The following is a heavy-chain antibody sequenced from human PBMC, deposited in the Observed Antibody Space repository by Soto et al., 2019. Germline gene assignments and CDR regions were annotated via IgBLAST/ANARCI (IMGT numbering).Heavy chain of an antibody. V-gene: IGHV6-1*01. D-gene: IGHD3-3*01. Sequence: SQTLSLTCAISGDSVSSNSAAWNWIRQSPSRGLEWLGRTYYRSKWYNDYAVSVKSRITINPDTSKNQFSLQLNSVTPEDTAVYYCARVYDFWSGYYPTFAFDIWGQGTMVTFSS. J-gene: IGHJ3*02. CDR1: GDSVSSNSAA. CDR2: TYYRSKWYN. CDR3: ARVYDFWSGYYPTFAFDI.